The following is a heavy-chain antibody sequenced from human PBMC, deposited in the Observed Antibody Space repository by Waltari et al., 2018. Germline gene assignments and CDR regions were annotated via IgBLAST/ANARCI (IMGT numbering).Heavy chain of an antibody. CDR3: AKDLREGYCSSTSCYGPLGGSSGGY. D-gene: IGHD2-2*01. CDR2: IRYDGSNK. V-gene: IGHV3-30*02. CDR1: GFTFSSYG. J-gene: IGHJ4*02. Sequence: QVQLVESGGGVVQPGGSLRLSCAASGFTFSSYGMHLVRQAPGKGLGWVAFIRYDGSNKYYADSVKGRFTISRDNSKNTLYLQMNSLRAEDTAVYYCAKDLREGYCSSTSCYGPLGGSSGGYWGQGTLVTVSS.